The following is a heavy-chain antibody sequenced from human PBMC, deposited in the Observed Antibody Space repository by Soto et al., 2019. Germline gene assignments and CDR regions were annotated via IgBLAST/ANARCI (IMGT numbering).Heavy chain of an antibody. CDR1: GGSISSGGYY. CDR3: ARSHLNYADMDV. V-gene: IGHV4-31*03. D-gene: IGHD4-4*01. CDR2: IYYSGST. Sequence: SETLSLTCTVSGGSISSGGYYWSWIRQHPGKGLEWMGYIYYSGSTYYNPSLKSRVSISVDTSKNQFSLKLSSVTAADTAVYYCARSHLNYADMDVWGKGTTVTVSS. J-gene: IGHJ6*03.